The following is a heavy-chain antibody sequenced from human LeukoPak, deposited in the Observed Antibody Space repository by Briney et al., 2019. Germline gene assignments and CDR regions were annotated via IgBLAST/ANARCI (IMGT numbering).Heavy chain of an antibody. J-gene: IGHJ6*02. V-gene: IGHV3-30*18. Sequence: GGSLRLSCAVSGFTFSNYGMHWVRQAPGKGLEWVAVISYDGSNKYYADSVKGRFTFSRDNSKNTLYLQMSSLRAEDTAVYYCAKEKGIYCSSIDCSPGMDVWGQGTTVTVSS. CDR3: AKEKGIYCSSIDCSPGMDV. CDR2: ISYDGSNK. CDR1: GFTFSNYG. D-gene: IGHD2-2*01.